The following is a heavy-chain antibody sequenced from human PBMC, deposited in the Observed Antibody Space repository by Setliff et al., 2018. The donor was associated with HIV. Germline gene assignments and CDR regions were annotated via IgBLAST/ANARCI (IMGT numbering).Heavy chain of an antibody. D-gene: IGHD3-3*01. V-gene: IGHV3-23*01. J-gene: IGHJ6*02. CDR3: ARDNLYYNTWNASPVYGLDV. Sequence: GGSLRLSCAASGFTFSSYAMSWVRQAPGKGLEWVSGIRGSDVSTYYADSVRGRFTISRDNSKNTLYLQMNSLTAEDTAVYFCARDNLYYNTWNASPVYGLDVWGQGTTVTVSS. CDR2: IRGSDVST. CDR1: GFTFSSYA.